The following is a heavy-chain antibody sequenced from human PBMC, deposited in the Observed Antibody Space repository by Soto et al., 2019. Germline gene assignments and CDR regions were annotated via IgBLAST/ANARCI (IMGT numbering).Heavy chain of an antibody. CDR2: IIPIFGTA. D-gene: IGHD3-10*01. Sequence: QVQLVQSGAEVKKPGSSVKVSCKASGGTFSSYAISWVRQAPGQGLEWMGGIIPIFGTANYAQKFQGRVTITAEESTSTGYMELSRLRSEDTAVYYCARVHYYGSGSYYNAPNYYYYYGMDVWGQGTTVTVSS. V-gene: IGHV1-69*01. CDR1: GGTFSSYA. CDR3: ARVHYYGSGSYYNAPNYYYYYGMDV. J-gene: IGHJ6*02.